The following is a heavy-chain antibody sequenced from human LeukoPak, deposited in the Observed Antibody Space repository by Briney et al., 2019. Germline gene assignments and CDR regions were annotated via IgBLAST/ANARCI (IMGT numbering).Heavy chain of an antibody. V-gene: IGHV1-18*01. J-gene: IGHJ4*02. CDR1: GYTFTNYG. D-gene: IGHD4/OR15-4a*01. CDR2: IYSYNGNT. CDR3: ARVFRDYGPSYFDY. Sequence: ASVKVSCKASGYTFTNYGISWVRQAPGQGLEWMGWIYSYNGNTNYAQKFQGRVTMTTDTSTSTFYMELRSLRSDGTAVYYCARVFRDYGPSYFDYWGQGTLVTVSS.